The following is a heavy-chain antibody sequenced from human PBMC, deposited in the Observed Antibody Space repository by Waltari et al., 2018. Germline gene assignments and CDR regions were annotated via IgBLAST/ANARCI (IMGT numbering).Heavy chain of an antibody. D-gene: IGHD3-22*01. Sequence: QVPLVQSGAEVKKPGASVTVSCKATGYILHKYAVHWFRQAPGQRPEWMGWINSGTDKRRYSETFQDRLTITWDTSANTVYMQLSSLRSEDTGVYYCARDQGLYYESAFDFWGQGTLVTVSS. V-gene: IGHV1-3*04. CDR2: INSGTDKR. CDR3: ARDQGLYYESAFDF. CDR1: GYILHKYA. J-gene: IGHJ4*02.